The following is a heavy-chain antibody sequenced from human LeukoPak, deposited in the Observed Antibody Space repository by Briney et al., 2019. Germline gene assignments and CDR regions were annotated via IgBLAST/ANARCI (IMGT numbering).Heavy chain of an antibody. J-gene: IGHJ3*02. V-gene: IGHV4-59*01. CDR3: ARPNLRGRYDAFDI. CDR2: IYYSGST. CDR1: GGSISSYY. D-gene: IGHD3-10*01. Sequence: PSETLSLTCTVSGGSISSYYWSWIRQPPGEGLEWIGYIYYSGSTNYNPSLKSRVTISVDTSKNQFSLKLSSVAAADTAVYYCARPNLRGRYDAFDIWGQGTMVTVSS.